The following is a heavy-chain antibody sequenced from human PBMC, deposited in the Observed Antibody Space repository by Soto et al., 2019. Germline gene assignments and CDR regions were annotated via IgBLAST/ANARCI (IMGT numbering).Heavy chain of an antibody. CDR3: ARHGRYDYVWGSYRHNWFDP. D-gene: IGHD3-16*02. CDR2: ISSSGSTI. Sequence: PGGSLRLSCAASGLTFSSYEMNWVRQAPGKGLEWVSYISSSGSTIYYADSVKGRFTISRDNAKNSLYLQMNSLRAEDTAVYYCARHGRYDYVWGSYRHNWFDPWGQGTLVTVSS. J-gene: IGHJ5*02. CDR1: GLTFSSYE. V-gene: IGHV3-48*03.